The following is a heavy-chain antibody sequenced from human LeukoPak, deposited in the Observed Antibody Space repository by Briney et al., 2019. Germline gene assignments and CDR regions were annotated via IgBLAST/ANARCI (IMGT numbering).Heavy chain of an antibody. CDR3: ARARAGGVGADY. V-gene: IGHV4-38-2*02. CDR1: GYSISSGYY. J-gene: IGHJ4*02. Sequence: PSETLSLTCTVSGYSISSGYYWGWIRQPPGKGLEWIGSIYHSGSTYYNPSLKSRVTISVDTSKNQFSLKLSSVTAADTAVYYCARARAGGVGADYWGQGTLVTVSS. D-gene: IGHD1-26*01. CDR2: IYHSGST.